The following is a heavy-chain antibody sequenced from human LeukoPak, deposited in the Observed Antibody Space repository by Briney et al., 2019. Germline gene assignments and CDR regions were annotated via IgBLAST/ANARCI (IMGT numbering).Heavy chain of an antibody. CDR3: ASSIVVVPAAMDYYYMDV. CDR1: GGSISSGDYY. J-gene: IGHJ6*03. D-gene: IGHD2-2*01. V-gene: IGHV4-30-4*08. CDR2: IYYSGST. Sequence: SQTLSLTCTVSGGSISSGDYYWSWIRQAPGKGLEWIGYIYYSGSTYYNPSLKSRVTISVDTSKNQFSLKLSSVTAADTAVYYCASSIVVVPAAMDYYYMDVWGKGTTVTVSS.